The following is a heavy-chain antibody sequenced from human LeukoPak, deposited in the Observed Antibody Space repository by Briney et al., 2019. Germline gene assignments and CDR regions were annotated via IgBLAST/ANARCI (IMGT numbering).Heavy chain of an antibody. D-gene: IGHD3-10*01. J-gene: IGHJ4*02. CDR1: GFTFSDYN. CDR2: ISRSGSTK. Sequence: GGSLRLSCAASGFTFSDYNMRWLRQAPGKGLEWVSSISRSGSTKYYADSVKGRFTISRDNAKNSLFLQMNSLRAEDTAVYYCARDGPFGYELDYWGQGTLVTVSS. V-gene: IGHV3-11*04. CDR3: ARDGPFGYELDY.